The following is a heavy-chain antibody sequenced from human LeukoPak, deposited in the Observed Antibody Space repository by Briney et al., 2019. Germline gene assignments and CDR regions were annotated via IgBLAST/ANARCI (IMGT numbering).Heavy chain of an antibody. V-gene: IGHV4-59*01. CDR1: GGSISSYY. J-gene: IGHJ6*04. Sequence: PSETLSLTCTVSGGSISSYYWSWIRQPPGKGLEWIGYIYYSGSTNYNPSLKSRVTISVDTSKNQFSLKLSSVTAADTAVYYCARGGSGSYYNGIDYYGMDVWGKGTTVTVFS. CDR2: IYYSGST. CDR3: ARGGSGSYYNGIDYYGMDV. D-gene: IGHD3-10*01.